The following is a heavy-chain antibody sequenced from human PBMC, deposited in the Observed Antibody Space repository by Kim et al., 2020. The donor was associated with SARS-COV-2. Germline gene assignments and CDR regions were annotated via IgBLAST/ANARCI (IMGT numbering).Heavy chain of an antibody. D-gene: IGHD3-22*01. Sequence: SVKGRFTISRDTANNSLYLQMNSLRAEDTAVYYCARELVYYYDSSGYLDYWGQGTLVTVSS. CDR3: ARELVYYYDSSGYLDY. J-gene: IGHJ4*02. V-gene: IGHV3-21*01.